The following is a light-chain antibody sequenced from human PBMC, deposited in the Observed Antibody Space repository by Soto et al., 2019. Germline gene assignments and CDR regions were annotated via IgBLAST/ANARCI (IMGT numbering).Light chain of an antibody. Sequence: EIVLTQSPGTLSLSPGEGATLSCRASQSVSSSYLAWYQQKPGQAPRLLIYGASSRATGIPDRFSGSGSGTDVTLTSSRLEPEDFAVYYCQQYGSSPRTFGQGTKVEI. CDR2: GAS. J-gene: IGKJ1*01. V-gene: IGKV3-20*01. CDR1: QSVSSSY. CDR3: QQYGSSPRT.